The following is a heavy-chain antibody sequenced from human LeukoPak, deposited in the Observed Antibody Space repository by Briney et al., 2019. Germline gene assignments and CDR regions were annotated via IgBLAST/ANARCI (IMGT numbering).Heavy chain of an antibody. Sequence: GGSLRLSCAASGFTFSSYGMHWVRQAPGKGLEWVAFIRYDGSNKYYADSVKGRFTISRDNAKNSLYLQMISLRAEDMAVYYCARDLWGITVTTDYFDSWGQGTLVTVSS. J-gene: IGHJ4*02. CDR2: IRYDGSNK. CDR3: ARDLWGITVTTDYFDS. D-gene: IGHD4-17*01. V-gene: IGHV3-30*02. CDR1: GFTFSSYG.